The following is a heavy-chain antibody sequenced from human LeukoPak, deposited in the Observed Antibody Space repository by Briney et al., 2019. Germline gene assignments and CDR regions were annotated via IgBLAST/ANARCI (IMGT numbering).Heavy chain of an antibody. J-gene: IGHJ3*02. V-gene: IGHV3-23*01. D-gene: IGHD3-16*01. CDR2: ISGSGGST. CDR3: AKDQALYDYVWGSYTADAFDI. CDR1: GFTFSSYS. Sequence: GGSLRLSCAASGFTFSSYSMNWVRQAPGKGLEWVSAISGSGGSTYYADSVKGRFTISRDNSKNTLYPQMNSLRAEDTAVYYCAKDQALYDYVWGSYTADAFDIWGQGTMVTVSS.